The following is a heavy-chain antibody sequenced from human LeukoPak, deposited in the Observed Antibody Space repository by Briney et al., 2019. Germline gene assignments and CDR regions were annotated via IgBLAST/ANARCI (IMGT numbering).Heavy chain of an antibody. J-gene: IGHJ4*02. V-gene: IGHV3-49*03. Sequence: GGSLRLSCAASGFTFSSYAMSWFRQAPGKGLEWVGFIRSKAYGGTTEYAASVKGRFTISRDDSKSIAYLQMNSLKTEDTAVYYCLLETNWGQGTLVTVSS. CDR2: IRSKAYGGTT. CDR3: LLETN. D-gene: IGHD1-26*01. CDR1: GFTFSSYA.